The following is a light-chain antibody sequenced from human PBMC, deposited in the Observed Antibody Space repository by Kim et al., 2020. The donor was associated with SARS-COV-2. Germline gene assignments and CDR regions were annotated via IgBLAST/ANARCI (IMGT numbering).Light chain of an antibody. CDR2: AAS. CDR3: QQSHTTPLLT. CDR1: QRISTY. J-gene: IGKJ4*01. Sequence: DIQMTQSPSSLAASVGDRVTIACRASQRISTYLNWYQQKPGKAPKLLIYAASTLQSGVQSRFSGSGSGTDFTLTISSLQPEDFATYYCQQSHTTPLLTFGGGTKVDIK. V-gene: IGKV1-39*01.